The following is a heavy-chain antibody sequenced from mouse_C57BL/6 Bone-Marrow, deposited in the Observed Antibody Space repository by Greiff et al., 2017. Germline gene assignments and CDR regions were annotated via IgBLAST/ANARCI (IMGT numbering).Heavy chain of an antibody. CDR1: GYTFTSYW. CDR3: ARGFITTGAQDY. D-gene: IGHD1-1*01. CDR2: IYPGSGST. V-gene: IGHV1-55*01. J-gene: IGHJ2*01. Sequence: QVQLQQPGAELVKPGASVKMSCKASGYTFTSYWITWVKQRPGQGLEWIGDIYPGSGSTNYNEKFKGKATLTVDTSSSTAYMQLSSLTSEDSAVYYCARGFITTGAQDYWGQGTTLTVSA.